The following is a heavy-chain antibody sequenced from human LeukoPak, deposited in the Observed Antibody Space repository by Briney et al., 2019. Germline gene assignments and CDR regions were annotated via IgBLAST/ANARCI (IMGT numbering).Heavy chain of an antibody. CDR1: GYTFTNFY. CDR3: AREGRKYCWGCSCYSSNGWYGGLNY. V-gene: IGHV1-46*01. CDR2: INPSGGST. Sequence: ASVKVSCKASGYTFTNFYMHWVRQAPGQGLEWMGIINPSGGSTSYAQKFQGRVTMTRDTSTSTVYMELSSLRSEDTAVYYCAREGRKYCWGCSCYSSNGWYGGLNYWGQGTLVTVSS. D-gene: IGHD6-19*01. J-gene: IGHJ4*02.